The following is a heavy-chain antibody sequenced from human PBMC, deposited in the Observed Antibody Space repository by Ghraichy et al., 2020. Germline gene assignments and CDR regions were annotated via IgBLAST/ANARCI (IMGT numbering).Heavy chain of an antibody. V-gene: IGHV4-39*01. CDR3: ARLARRGPLNSYYYHGLDV. D-gene: IGHD1-14*01. Sequence: SETLSLTCTVSGGSITNSRYYWGWIRKPPEKGLEWIGNIYYSGSTYYNPSLKSRITISVDTSKNQFSLKLNSVTAADTAVYYCARLARRGPLNSYYYHGLDVWGQGTTVTVSS. J-gene: IGHJ6*02. CDR1: GGSITNSRYY. CDR2: IYYSGST.